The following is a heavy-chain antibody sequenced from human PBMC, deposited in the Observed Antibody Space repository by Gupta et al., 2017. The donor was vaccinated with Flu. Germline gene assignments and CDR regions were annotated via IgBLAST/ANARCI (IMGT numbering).Heavy chain of an antibody. J-gene: IGHJ4*02. D-gene: IGHD6-19*01. Sequence: QVQLQESGPGLVKPSQTLSLTCTVSGGSISSGGYYWSWIRQHPGKGLEWIGYIYYSGSTYYNPSLKSRVTISVDTSKNQFSLKLSSVTAADTAVYYCARGLAVAGTDKPGVGLDYWGQGTLVTVSS. CDR3: ARGLAVAGTDKPGVGLDY. CDR2: IYYSGST. CDR1: GGSISSGGYY. V-gene: IGHV4-31*03.